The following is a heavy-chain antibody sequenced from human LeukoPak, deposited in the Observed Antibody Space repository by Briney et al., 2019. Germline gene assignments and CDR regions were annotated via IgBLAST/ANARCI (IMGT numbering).Heavy chain of an antibody. CDR1: GGTFSSYA. V-gene: IGHV1-69*05. Sequence: ASVKVSCKASGGTFSSYAISWVRQAPGQGLEWMGGTIPIFGTANYAQKFQGRVTITTDESTSTAYMELSSLRSEDTAVYYCARDRVPGQLLYYFDYWGQGTLVTVSS. J-gene: IGHJ4*02. CDR3: ARDRVPGQLLYYFDY. D-gene: IGHD2-2*02. CDR2: TIPIFGTA.